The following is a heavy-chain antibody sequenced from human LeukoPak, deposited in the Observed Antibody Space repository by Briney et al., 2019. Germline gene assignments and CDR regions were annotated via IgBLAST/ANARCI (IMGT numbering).Heavy chain of an antibody. CDR2: IYYSGST. Sequence: NPSETLSLTCTVSGGAISSYYWSWIRQPPGKGLEWIGYIYYSGSTNYNTSLKSRVTISVDTSKNQFSLKLSSVTAADTAVYYCARVLLWFGEVKAYYFDYWGQGTLVTVSS. V-gene: IGHV4-59*01. D-gene: IGHD3-10*01. CDR3: ARVLLWFGEVKAYYFDY. J-gene: IGHJ4*02. CDR1: GGAISSYY.